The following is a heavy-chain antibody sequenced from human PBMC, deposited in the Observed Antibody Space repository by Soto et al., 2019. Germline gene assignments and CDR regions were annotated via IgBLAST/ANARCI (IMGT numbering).Heavy chain of an antibody. CDR3: ARDTFAGPDF. V-gene: IGHV3-48*02. CDR1: GFSTSSFG. CDR2: ITSAGTGN. J-gene: IGHJ4*02. Sequence: EVQLVESGGGLVQPGGSLRLSCAAAGFSTSSFGLNWLRQAPGKGLEWLSYITSAGTGNYYADSVKGRFTISKDSAKNSLYLQISSLRDEDTAVYYCARDTFAGPDFWGQGSLVIVSS. D-gene: IGHD3-3*01.